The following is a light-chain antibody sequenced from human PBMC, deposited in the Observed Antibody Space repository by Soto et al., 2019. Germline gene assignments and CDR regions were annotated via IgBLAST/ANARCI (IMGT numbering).Light chain of an antibody. J-gene: IGLJ1*01. CDR1: SNDVGAYNF. CDR3: SSYTRTATRYV. V-gene: IGLV2-14*03. CDR2: DVT. Sequence: QSVLTQPASVSGSPGQSTTISCSGTSNDVGAYNFVSWYQQHPGRAPKLILYDVTSRPSNVSIRFSGSKSGNTASLSISGLRPEDEVDYFCSSYTRTATRYVFGSGTKVTVL.